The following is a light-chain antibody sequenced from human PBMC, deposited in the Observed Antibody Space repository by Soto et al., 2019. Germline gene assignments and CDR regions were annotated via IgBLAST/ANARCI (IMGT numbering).Light chain of an antibody. CDR2: GNS. CDR1: SSNIGAGYE. V-gene: IGLV1-40*01. CDR3: HSYDSSLDGWV. J-gene: IGLJ3*02. Sequence: QSVLTQPPSVSGAPGQRITISCTGSSSNIGAGYEVHWYQQLPGTVPKLLIYGNSNRPSGVPDRFSGSKSGTSASLAITGLQAEDEADYYCHSYDSSLDGWVFGGGTKLTVL.